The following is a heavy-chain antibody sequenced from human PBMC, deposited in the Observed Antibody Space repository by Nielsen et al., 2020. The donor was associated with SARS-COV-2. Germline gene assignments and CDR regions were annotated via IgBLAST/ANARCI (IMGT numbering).Heavy chain of an antibody. J-gene: IGHJ3*02. CDR3: AIWTSPLTTVTTINAFDI. V-gene: IGHV1-3*01. CDR2: INAGNGNT. D-gene: IGHD4-17*01. Sequence: ASVKVSCKASGYTFTSYAMHWVRQAPGQRLEWMGWINAGNGNTKYSQKFQGRVTITRDTSASTAYMELSSLRSEDTAVYYCAIWTSPLTTVTTINAFDIWGQGTMVTVSS. CDR1: GYTFTSYA.